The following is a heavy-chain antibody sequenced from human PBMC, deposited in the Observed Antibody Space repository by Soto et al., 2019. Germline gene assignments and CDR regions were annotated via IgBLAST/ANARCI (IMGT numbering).Heavy chain of an antibody. CDR2: INPNSGGT. CDR1: GYTFTGYD. D-gene: IGHD2-15*01. CDR3: ARDGGGHPDYYYYYGMDV. V-gene: IGHV1-2*04. Sequence: ASVKVSCKASGYTFTGYDMHWVRQAPGQGLEWMGWINPNSGGTNYAQKFQGWVTMTRDTSISTAYMELSRLRSDDTAVYYCARDGGGHPDYYYYYGMDVWGQGTTVTVSS. J-gene: IGHJ6*02.